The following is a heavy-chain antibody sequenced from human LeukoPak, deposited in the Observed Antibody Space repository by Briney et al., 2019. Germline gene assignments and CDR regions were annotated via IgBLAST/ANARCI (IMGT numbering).Heavy chain of an antibody. Sequence: SETLSLTCTVSGGSISSSSYYGGWIRQPPGKGLEWIGSIYYSGSTYYHPSLKRRVTISVDTSKNQFSLKLSSVTAADTAVYYCARLAVAGTRDYWGQGNLVTVSS. CDR1: GGSISSSSYY. CDR3: ARLAVAGTRDY. V-gene: IGHV4-39*01. J-gene: IGHJ4*02. CDR2: IYYSGST. D-gene: IGHD6-19*01.